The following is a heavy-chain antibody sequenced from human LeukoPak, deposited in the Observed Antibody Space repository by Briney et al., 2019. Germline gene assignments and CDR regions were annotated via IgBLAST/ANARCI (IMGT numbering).Heavy chain of an antibody. CDR3: ARLERRQEAFDI. J-gene: IGHJ3*02. Sequence: ETLSLTCTVSGGSISSQYWSWIRQPPGKGLERIGYSYYTGSTNYNPSLKSRITISVDTSKNQFSLKLSSLTAADTAVYCARLERRQEAFDIWGQGTMVTVSS. V-gene: IGHV4-59*08. CDR1: GGSISSQY. D-gene: IGHD1-1*01. CDR2: SYYTGST.